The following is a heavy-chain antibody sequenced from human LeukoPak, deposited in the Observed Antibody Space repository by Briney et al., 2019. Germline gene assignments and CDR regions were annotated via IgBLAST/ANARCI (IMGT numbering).Heavy chain of an antibody. Sequence: PSETLSLTCTVSGGSISSYYWSWIRQPPGKGLEWIGYIYYSGSTNYNPSLKSRVTISVDTSKNQFSLKLSSVTAADTAVYYCARSYRAQFDYWGQGTLVTVSS. J-gene: IGHJ4*02. CDR1: GGSISSYY. CDR2: IYYSGST. CDR3: ARSYRAQFDY. V-gene: IGHV4-59*01. D-gene: IGHD3-16*02.